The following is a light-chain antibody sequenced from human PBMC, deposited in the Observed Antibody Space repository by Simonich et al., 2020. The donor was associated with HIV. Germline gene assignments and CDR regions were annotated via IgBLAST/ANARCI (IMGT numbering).Light chain of an antibody. CDR1: QSVSSSY. CDR3: QQYNNWPYT. CDR2: DSS. J-gene: IGKJ2*01. V-gene: IGKV3-15*01. Sequence: EIVLTQSPGTLSLSPGERATLSCRASQSVSSSYLAWYQQKPGLAPRLLIYDSSTMATGIPARFSGSGSATEFTLTISSLQSEDFVLYYCQQYNNWPYTFGQGTKLEIK.